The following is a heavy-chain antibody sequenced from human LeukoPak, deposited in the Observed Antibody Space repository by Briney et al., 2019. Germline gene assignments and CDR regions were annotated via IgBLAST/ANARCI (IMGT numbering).Heavy chain of an antibody. CDR2: ISSSSSYI. Sequence: KPGGSLRLSCAASGFTFSSYSMNWVRQAPGKGLEWVSSISSSSSYIYYADSVKGRFTISRDNAKNSLYLQMNSLRAEDTAVYYCVRDRTAMVTENTFPWGQGTLVTVSS. CDR1: GFTFSSYS. CDR3: VRDRTAMVTENTFP. D-gene: IGHD5-18*01. J-gene: IGHJ5*02. V-gene: IGHV3-21*01.